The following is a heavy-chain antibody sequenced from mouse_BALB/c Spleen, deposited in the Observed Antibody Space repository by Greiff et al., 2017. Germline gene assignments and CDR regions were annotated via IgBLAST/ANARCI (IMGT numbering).Heavy chain of an antibody. CDR2: ISSGGGYT. D-gene: IGHD2-3*01. CDR1: GFTFSSYT. CDR3: TGVEGVGYYDYFAY. J-gene: IGHJ2*01. Sequence: EVHLVESGGGLVKPGGSLKLSCAASGFTFSSYTMSWVRQTPEKRLEWVATISSGGGYTYYPDSVKGRFTISRDNAKNTLYLQMSSLKSEDTAMYYCTGVEGVGYYDYFAYWGQGTTLTVSS. V-gene: IGHV5-6-4*01.